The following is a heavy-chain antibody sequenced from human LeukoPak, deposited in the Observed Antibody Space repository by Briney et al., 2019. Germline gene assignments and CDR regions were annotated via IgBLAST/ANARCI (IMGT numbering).Heavy chain of an antibody. Sequence: GGSLRLSCAASGFTFGNSWVHWVRQAPGKGLVWVSLINADGSTATYADSVKGRFTISRENARNTLSLQMNSLTIEDTAVYYCVVVVEPPDSDGFDVWGQGTMITVSS. J-gene: IGHJ3*01. D-gene: IGHD1-14*01. CDR2: INADGSTA. V-gene: IGHV3-74*01. CDR1: GFTFGNSW. CDR3: VVVVEPPDSDGFDV.